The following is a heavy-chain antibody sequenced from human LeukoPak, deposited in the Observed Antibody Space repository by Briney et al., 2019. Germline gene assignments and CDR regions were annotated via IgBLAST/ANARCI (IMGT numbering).Heavy chain of an antibody. V-gene: IGHV3-49*03. CDR1: GFTFGDYA. D-gene: IGHD3-10*01. J-gene: IGHJ4*02. CDR3: TRDEDYYGSGSYYSADY. Sequence: GGSLRLSCTAPGFTFGDYAMSWFRQAPGKGLEWVGFIRSKAYGGTTEYAASVKGRFTISRDDSKSIAYLQMNSLKTEDTAVYYCTRDEDYYGSGSYYSADYWGQGTLVTVSS. CDR2: IRSKAYGGTT.